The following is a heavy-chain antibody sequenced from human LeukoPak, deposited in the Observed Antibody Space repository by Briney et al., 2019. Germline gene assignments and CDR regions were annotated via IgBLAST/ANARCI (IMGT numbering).Heavy chain of an antibody. V-gene: IGHV1-2*02. CDR3: ARGDIVVVPAATTLYYYYGMDV. CDR1: GYTFTGYY. CDR2: INPNSGGT. D-gene: IGHD2-2*01. J-gene: IGHJ6*02. Sequence: ASVKVSCKASGYTFTGYYMHWARQAPGQGLEWMGWINPNSGGTNYAQKFQGRVTMTRDTSISTAYMELSRLRSDDTAVYYCARGDIVVVPAATTLYYYYGMDVWGQGTTVTVSS.